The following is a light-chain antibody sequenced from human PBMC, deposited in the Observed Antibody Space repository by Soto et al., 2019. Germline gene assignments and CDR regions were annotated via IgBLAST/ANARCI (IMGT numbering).Light chain of an antibody. CDR3: QQYNYWPPLT. CDR1: QSVSSY. Sequence: EIVMTQSPATLSVSPGERATLSCRASQSVSSYLAWYQQKPGQAPRLLIFGASTRATGIPARFSGSGSGTEFTLTISSLQSEDFAVYYCQQYNYWPPLTFGGGTKVEIK. CDR2: GAS. J-gene: IGKJ4*01. V-gene: IGKV3-15*01.